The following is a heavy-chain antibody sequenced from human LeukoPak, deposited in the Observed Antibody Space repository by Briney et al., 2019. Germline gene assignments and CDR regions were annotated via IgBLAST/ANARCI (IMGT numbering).Heavy chain of an antibody. Sequence: ASVKVSCKASGYTFTSYYMHWVRQAPGQALEWMGIINPSGGSTSYAQKFQGRVTMTRDTSTSTVYMELSSLRSEDTAVYYCAREVLRYFDWLHDAFDIWGQGTMVTVSS. J-gene: IGHJ3*02. CDR1: GYTFTSYY. CDR3: AREVLRYFDWLHDAFDI. D-gene: IGHD3-9*01. CDR2: INPSGGST. V-gene: IGHV1-46*01.